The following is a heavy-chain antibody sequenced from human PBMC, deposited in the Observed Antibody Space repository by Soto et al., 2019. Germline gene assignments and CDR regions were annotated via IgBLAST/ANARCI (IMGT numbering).Heavy chain of an antibody. D-gene: IGHD3-22*01. CDR3: AKLRYDSSGYYFSPVYFDY. CDR1: GFTFSSYA. V-gene: IGHV3-23*01. J-gene: IGHJ4*02. CDR2: ISGSGGST. Sequence: ESGGGLVQPGGSLRLSCAASGFTFSSYAMSWVRQAPGKGLEWVSAISGSGGSTYYADSVKGRFTISRDNSKNTLYLQMNSLRAEDTAVYYCAKLRYDSSGYYFSPVYFDYWGQGTLVTVSS.